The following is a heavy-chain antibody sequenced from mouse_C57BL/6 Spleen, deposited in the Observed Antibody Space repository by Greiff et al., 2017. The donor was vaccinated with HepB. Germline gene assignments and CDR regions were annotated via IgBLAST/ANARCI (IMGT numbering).Heavy chain of an antibody. Sequence: VQLQQPGAELVMPGASVKLSCKASGYTFTSYWMHWVKQRPGQGLEWIGEIDPSDSYTNYNQKFKGKSTLTVDKYSSTAYMQLSSLTSEDSAVYYCARPWDYWGQGTTLTVSS. V-gene: IGHV1-69*01. CDR2: IDPSDSYT. CDR3: ARPWDY. CDR1: GYTFTSYW. J-gene: IGHJ2*01.